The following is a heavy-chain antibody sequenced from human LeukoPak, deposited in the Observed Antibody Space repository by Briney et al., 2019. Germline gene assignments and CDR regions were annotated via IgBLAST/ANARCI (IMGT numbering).Heavy chain of an antibody. J-gene: IGHJ4*02. CDR3: AGSIAVAGTIDY. CDR2: IWYDGSNK. CDR1: GFTFSSYG. D-gene: IGHD6-19*01. V-gene: IGHV3-33*01. Sequence: PGRSLRLSCAASGFTFSSYGMHGVRQAPGKGLEWVAVIWYDGSNKYYADSVKGRFTISRDNSKNTLYLQMNSLRAEDTAVYYCAGSIAVAGTIDYWGQGTLVTVSS.